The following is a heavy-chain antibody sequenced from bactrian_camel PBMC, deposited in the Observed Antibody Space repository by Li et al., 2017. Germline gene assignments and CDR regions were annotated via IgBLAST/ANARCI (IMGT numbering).Heavy chain of an antibody. CDR1: GYTGPGSNYC. Sequence: QVQLVESGGGSVQAGGSLRLSCVASGYTGPGSNYCMAWFREAPGKRREGVATIDPGGNPNYVDSVKGRFTISKDNAKDTLYLQMRSLKPEDTAMYYCAAHERYYGMDTLKDTVFDYWGQGTQVT. V-gene: IGHV3S1*01. D-gene: IGHD2*01. CDR2: IDPGGNP. J-gene: IGHJ4*01. CDR3: AAHERYYGMDTLKDTVFDY.